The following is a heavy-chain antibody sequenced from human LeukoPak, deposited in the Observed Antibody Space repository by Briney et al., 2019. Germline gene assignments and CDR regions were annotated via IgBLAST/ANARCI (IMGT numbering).Heavy chain of an antibody. J-gene: IGHJ4*02. CDR3: AREKGGYSGYADY. D-gene: IGHD5-12*01. V-gene: IGHV1-18*01. CDR1: GYTFTSYG. CDR2: ISTYNGDT. Sequence: ASVKVSCKASGYTFTSYGIGWVRQAPGQGLEWMGWISTYNGDTNYAQNLQGRVTMTTDTYTSTAYMELRSLRPDDTAVYFCAREKGGYSGYADYWGQGTLVTVSS.